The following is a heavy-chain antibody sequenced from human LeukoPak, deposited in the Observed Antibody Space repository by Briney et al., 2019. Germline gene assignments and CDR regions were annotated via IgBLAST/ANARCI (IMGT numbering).Heavy chain of an antibody. Sequence: ASVKVSCKASGYTFTTYDINWVRQATGQGLEWMGWMSPNSGNTGYAQKFQGRVTITRNTSISTAYMELSSLTSGDTAVYYCARDIEAGVDYWGQGTLVTVSS. V-gene: IGHV1-8*03. D-gene: IGHD3-10*01. CDR1: GYTFTTYD. J-gene: IGHJ4*02. CDR3: ARDIEAGVDY. CDR2: MSPNSGNT.